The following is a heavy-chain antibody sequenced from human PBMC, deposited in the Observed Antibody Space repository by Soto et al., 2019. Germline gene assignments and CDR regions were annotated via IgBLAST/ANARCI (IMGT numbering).Heavy chain of an antibody. J-gene: IGHJ4*02. V-gene: IGHV4-39*01. D-gene: IGHD6-19*01. CDR3: ARRIAVAGTPFYYFDY. CDR1: GGSISSSTYY. CDR2: MYYGGST. Sequence: ETLSLTCTVSGGSISSSTYYWGWVRQTPGKGLEWIGSMYYGGSTDYNPSLKGRVTISVDTSKNQLSLKLNSVTAADTAVYHCARRIAVAGTPFYYFDYWGQGVLVTVPQ.